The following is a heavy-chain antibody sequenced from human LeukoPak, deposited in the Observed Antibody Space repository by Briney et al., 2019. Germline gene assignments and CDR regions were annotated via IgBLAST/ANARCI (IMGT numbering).Heavy chain of an antibody. D-gene: IGHD6-13*01. Sequence: SETLSLTCTVSGYSISSGYYWGWIRQPPGKGLEWIGEINHSGSTNYNPSLKSRVTISVDTSKNQFSLKLSSVTAADTAVYYCAREGIAAAGNDDSRVYWGQGTLVTVSS. J-gene: IGHJ4*02. CDR2: INHSGST. CDR1: GYSISSGYY. CDR3: AREGIAAAGNDDSRVY. V-gene: IGHV4-38-2*02.